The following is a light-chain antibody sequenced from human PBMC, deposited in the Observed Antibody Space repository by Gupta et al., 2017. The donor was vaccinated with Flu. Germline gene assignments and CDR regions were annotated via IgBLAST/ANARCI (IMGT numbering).Light chain of an antibody. Sequence: DIQMTQFPSSVSASVGDTVIITCRASQNIRTWLVWYQQKPGRAPNLLIYKTSTLQSGVPSRFSGSGSGTDFTLTINSLQSDDFATYYCQQADGFPLTFGGGTKVEI. CDR1: QNIRTW. CDR2: KTS. V-gene: IGKV1D-12*01. J-gene: IGKJ4*01. CDR3: QQADGFPLT.